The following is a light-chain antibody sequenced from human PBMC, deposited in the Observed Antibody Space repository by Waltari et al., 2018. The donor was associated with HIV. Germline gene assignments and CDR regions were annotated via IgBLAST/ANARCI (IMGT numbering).Light chain of an antibody. V-gene: IGLV3-21*02. CDR2: DDN. CDR3: QVWDGSSAHVI. J-gene: IGLJ2*01. CDR1: TIRNKN. Sequence: SYVLTQPPSVSVAPGQPASITCGGDTIRNKNVHWYQQKPGQAPMLVVYDDNHRPSGIPERFSGSNSGSTATLTISRVEAGDEADFYCQVWDGSSAHVIFGGGTKLTVL.